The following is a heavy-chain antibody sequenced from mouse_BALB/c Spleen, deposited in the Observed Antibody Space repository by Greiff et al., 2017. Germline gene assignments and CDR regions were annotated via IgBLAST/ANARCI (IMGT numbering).Heavy chain of an antibody. CDR1: GYTFTSYW. CDR3: ASGDYDGRGFAY. D-gene: IGHD2-4*01. Sequence: QVQLQQSGAELARPGASVKLSCKASGYTFTSYWMQWVKQRPGQGLEWIGAIYPGDGDTRYTQKFKGKATLTADKSSSTAYMQLSSLASEDSAVYYCASGDYDGRGFAYWGQGTLVTVSA. J-gene: IGHJ3*01. V-gene: IGHV1-87*01. CDR2: IYPGDGDT.